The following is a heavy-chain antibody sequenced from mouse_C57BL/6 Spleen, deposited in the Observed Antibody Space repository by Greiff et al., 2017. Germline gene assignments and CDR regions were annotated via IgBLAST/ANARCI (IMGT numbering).Heavy chain of an antibody. V-gene: IGHV1-82*01. CDR1: GYAFSSSW. J-gene: IGHJ4*01. D-gene: IGHD2-5*01. Sequence: QVQLQQSGPELVKPGASVKISCKASGYAFSSSWMNWVKQRPGKGLEWIGRIYPGDGDTNYNGKFKGKATLTADKSSSTAYMQLSSLTSEDSAVYFCAREGSNYVGAMDYWGQGTSVTVSS. CDR3: AREGSNYVGAMDY. CDR2: IYPGDGDT.